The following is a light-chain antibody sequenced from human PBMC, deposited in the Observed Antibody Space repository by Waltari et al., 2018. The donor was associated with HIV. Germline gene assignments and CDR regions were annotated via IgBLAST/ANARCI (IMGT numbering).Light chain of an antibody. CDR3: ASWDDGLSGHV. V-gene: IGLV2-23*02. Sequence: QSALTQPASVSGSPGQSITISCTGTSSDVGSYNVVSWYQQHPGKAPQVMIYEVSKRPSGVSYRFSGSKSGNTAFLTISGLRAEDEAQYYCASWDDGLSGHVFGGGT. J-gene: IGLJ1*01. CDR2: EVS. CDR1: SSDVGSYNV.